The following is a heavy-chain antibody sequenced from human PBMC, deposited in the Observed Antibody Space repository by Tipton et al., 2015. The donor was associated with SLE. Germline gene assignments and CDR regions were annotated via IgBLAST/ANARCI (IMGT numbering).Heavy chain of an antibody. CDR1: GGSFSGYY. CDR2: VNHSGST. CDR3: ARDRCINTACRWFFDP. D-gene: IGHD1-14*01. J-gene: IGHJ2*01. V-gene: IGHV4-34*01. Sequence: TLSLTCAVYGGSFSGYYWSWIRQPPGKGLEWIGEVNHSGSTNYNPSLKSRVTIFVDTSKNQFSLKLSSVTAADTAVYFWARDRCINTACRWFFDPWGRGTLVTVSS.